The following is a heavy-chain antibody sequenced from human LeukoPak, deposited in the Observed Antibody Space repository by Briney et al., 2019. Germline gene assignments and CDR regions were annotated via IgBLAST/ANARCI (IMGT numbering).Heavy chain of an antibody. Sequence: GRSLRLSRVGFGFSFNEYAMHWVRHVPGKGLEWVLGISWDGGSIGYADSVKGRVTISRHNARNSLYLQMGSLRAEDTALYYCVRANYQEAGSYYFYMDVWGKGTTVTVSS. D-gene: IGHD1-7*01. CDR2: ISWDGGSI. V-gene: IGHV3-9*01. CDR3: VRANYQEAGSYYFYMDV. J-gene: IGHJ6*03. CDR1: GFSFNEYA.